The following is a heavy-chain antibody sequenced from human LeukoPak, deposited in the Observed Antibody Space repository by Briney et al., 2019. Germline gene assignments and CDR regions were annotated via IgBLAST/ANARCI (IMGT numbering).Heavy chain of an antibody. J-gene: IGHJ6*02. Sequence: SETLSLTCTVSGGSISSSSYYWGWIRQPPGKGLEWIGSIYYSGSTYYNPSLKSRVTISVDTSKNQFSLKLSSVTAADTAVYYCVRDSRDLYSSSSWPYYYYYYGMDVWGQGTTVTVSS. V-gene: IGHV4-39*07. CDR2: IYYSGST. CDR1: GGSISSSSYY. CDR3: VRDSRDLYSSSSWPYYYYYYGMDV. D-gene: IGHD6-6*01.